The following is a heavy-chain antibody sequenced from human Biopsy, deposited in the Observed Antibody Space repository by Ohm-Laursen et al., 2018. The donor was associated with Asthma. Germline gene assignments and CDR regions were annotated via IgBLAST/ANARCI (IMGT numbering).Heavy chain of an antibody. CDR1: GSSLTDLS. CDR2: HDHEEGGT. J-gene: IGHJ4*02. D-gene: IGHD4-17*01. Sequence: ASVKVPCKISGSSLTDLSMHWVRQAPRQGLEWMGGHDHEEGGTVNARRFQGRVTMTEDTSTDTAYMELSSLSSDDTAVYYCASDFPKDYVRYNFQFWGQGTLVTVSS. CDR3: ASDFPKDYVRYNFQF. V-gene: IGHV1-24*01.